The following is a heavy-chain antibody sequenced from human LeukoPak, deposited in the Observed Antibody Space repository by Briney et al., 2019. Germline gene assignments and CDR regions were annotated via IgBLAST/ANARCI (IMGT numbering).Heavy chain of an antibody. CDR1: GYTFTSYG. V-gene: IGHV1-18*01. D-gene: IGHD6-13*01. CDR2: ISAYNGNT. CDR3: AGNPSSSSWSNLYYYYMDV. Sequence: GASVKVSCKASGYTFTSYGISWVRQAPGQGLEWMGWISAYNGNTNYAQKLQGRVTMTTDTSTSTAYMELRSLRSDDTAVYYCAGNPSSSSWSNLYYYYMDVWGKGTTVTVSS. J-gene: IGHJ6*03.